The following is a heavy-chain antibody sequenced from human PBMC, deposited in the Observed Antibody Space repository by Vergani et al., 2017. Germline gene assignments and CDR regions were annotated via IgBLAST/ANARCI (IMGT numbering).Heavy chain of an antibody. CDR2: ISGSGGST. J-gene: IGHJ5*02. CDR1: GFTFSSYA. V-gene: IGHV3-23*01. Sequence: EVQLLESGGGLVQPGGSLRLSCAASGFTFSSYAMSWVRQATGKGLEWVSAISGSGGSTYYADSVKGRFTISRDNSKNTLYLQMNSLRAEDTAVYYCAKDGGYSSWSSSSRGSNWFDPWGQGTLVTVSS. CDR3: AKDGGYSSWSSSSRGSNWFDP. D-gene: IGHD6-13*01.